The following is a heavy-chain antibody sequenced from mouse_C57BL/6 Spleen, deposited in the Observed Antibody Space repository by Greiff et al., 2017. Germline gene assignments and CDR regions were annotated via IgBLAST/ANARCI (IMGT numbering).Heavy chain of an antibody. V-gene: IGHV3-6*01. D-gene: IGHD1-1*01. CDR2: ISYDGSN. CDR3: ARETYGSRDWYFDV. J-gene: IGHJ1*03. CDR1: GYSITSGYY. Sequence: EVQVVESGPGLVKPSQSLSLTCSVTGYSITSGYYWNWIRQFPGNKLEWMGYISYDGSNNYNPSLKNRNSITRDTSKNQFFLKLNSVTTEDTATYYCARETYGSRDWYFDVWGTGTTVTVAS.